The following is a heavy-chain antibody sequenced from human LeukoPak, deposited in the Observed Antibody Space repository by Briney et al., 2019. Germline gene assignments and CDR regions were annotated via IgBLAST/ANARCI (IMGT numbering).Heavy chain of an antibody. CDR2: INHSGST. Sequence: PSETLSLTCAVYGGSFSGYYWSWIRQPPGKGLEWIGEINHSGSTNYNPSLKSRVTISVDTSKNQFSLKLSSVTAADTAVYYCARGTTDRIAVAGTSGHDYWGQGTLVTVSS. V-gene: IGHV4-34*01. CDR1: GGSFSGYY. D-gene: IGHD6-19*01. CDR3: ARGTTDRIAVAGTSGHDY. J-gene: IGHJ4*02.